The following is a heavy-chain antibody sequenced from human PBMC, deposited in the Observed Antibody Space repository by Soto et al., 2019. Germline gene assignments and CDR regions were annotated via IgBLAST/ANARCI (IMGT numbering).Heavy chain of an antibody. CDR2: VYGVGTS. Sequence: QIQLQESGPGLVKPSETLSLTCSVSGDSIRSVGYYWTWIRQPPGKGLEWLGDVYGVGTSRYNASRGSRLSLSAAPSNNAISLTLTSVTATDTAVYFCGRGVSSGWNPTRVDPWGHG. V-gene: IGHV4-30-4*08. J-gene: IGHJ5*02. D-gene: IGHD6-25*01. CDR3: GRGVSSGWNPTRVDP. CDR1: GDSIRSVGYY.